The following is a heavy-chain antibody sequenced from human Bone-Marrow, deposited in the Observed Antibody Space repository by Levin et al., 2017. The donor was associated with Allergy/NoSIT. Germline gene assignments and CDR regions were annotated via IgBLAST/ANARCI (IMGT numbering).Heavy chain of an antibody. CDR1: GFTFSYYT. CDR3: ATLTDHADH. Sequence: GGSLRLSCAASGFTFSYYTMNWVRQVPGKGLEWISFISSRSDTIYYADSVKGRFVISRDNAKNSVSLEMNSLKVEDTAVYYCATLTDHADHWGQGTLVSVSS. CDR2: ISSRSDTI. J-gene: IGHJ4*02. D-gene: IGHD1-14*01. V-gene: IGHV3-48*04.